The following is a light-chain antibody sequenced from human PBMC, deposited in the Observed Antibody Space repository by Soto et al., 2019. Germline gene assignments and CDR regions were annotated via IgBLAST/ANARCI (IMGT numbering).Light chain of an antibody. CDR2: RNN. V-gene: IGLV1-47*01. J-gene: IGLJ1*01. CDR3: AAWDDSLSGNYV. Sequence: QSVLTQPPSASGTPGQRVTISCSGSSSNIGSNYVYWYQQLPGTAPKLLIYRNNQRPSGVPDRFSGSKSGTSASLAISGLRSEDEADYYCAAWDDSLSGNYVVGTGTKLTVL. CDR1: SSNIGSNY.